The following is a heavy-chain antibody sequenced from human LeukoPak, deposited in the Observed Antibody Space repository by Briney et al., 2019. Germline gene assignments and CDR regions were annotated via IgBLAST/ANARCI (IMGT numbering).Heavy chain of an antibody. CDR2: ISAHNGNT. CDR1: GYTFTSYG. CDR3: ARDPRARIAVAGPGGY. D-gene: IGHD6-19*01. Sequence: ASVKVSCKASGYTFTSYGISWVRQAPGQGLEWMGWISAHNGNTNYAQKLQGRVTMTTDTSTSTAYMELRSLRSDDTAVYYCARDPRARIAVAGPGGYWGQGTLVTVSS. J-gene: IGHJ4*02. V-gene: IGHV1-18*01.